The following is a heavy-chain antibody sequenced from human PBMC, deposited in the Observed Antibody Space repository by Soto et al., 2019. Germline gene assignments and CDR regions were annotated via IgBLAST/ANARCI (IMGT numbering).Heavy chain of an antibody. Sequence: QVQLVQSGAEVKKPGSSVKVSCKASGGTFISYTISWVRQAPGQGLEWMGRISPILGIANYAPKVQGRVTITADKATSTGYMELSSLSSEDTAVYYCAGGDSYSSGPGSWGQGTLVTVSS. CDR1: GGTFISYT. J-gene: IGHJ5*02. CDR2: ISPILGIA. V-gene: IGHV1-69*02. CDR3: AGGDSYSSGPGS. D-gene: IGHD6-19*01.